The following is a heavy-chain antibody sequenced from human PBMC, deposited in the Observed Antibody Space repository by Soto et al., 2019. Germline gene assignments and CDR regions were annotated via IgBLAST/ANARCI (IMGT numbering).Heavy chain of an antibody. V-gene: IGHV4-30-4*01. CDR2: IYYSGST. J-gene: IGHJ5*02. CDR3: ASESRYYDILTGYPRGFDP. Sequence: TLSLTCTVSGGSISSGDYYWSWIRQPPGKGLEWIGYIYYSGSTYYNPSLKSRVTISVDTSKNQFSLKLSSVTAADTAVYYCASESRYYDILTGYPRGFDPWGQGTLVTVSS. D-gene: IGHD3-9*01. CDR1: GGSISSGDYY.